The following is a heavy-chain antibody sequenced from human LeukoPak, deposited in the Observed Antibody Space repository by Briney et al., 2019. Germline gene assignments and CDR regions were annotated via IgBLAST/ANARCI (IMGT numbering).Heavy chain of an antibody. CDR1: GGSISSYY. D-gene: IGHD2-2*02. Sequence: SETLSLTCTVSGGSISSYYWSWIRQPAGKGLEWIGRIYTSGSTNYNPSLKSRVTMSVDTSKNQFSLKLSSVTAADTAVYYCARGRYCSSTSCYKGYYYYGMDVWGQGTTVTVSS. V-gene: IGHV4-4*07. CDR3: ARGRYCSSTSCYKGYYYYGMDV. CDR2: IYTSGST. J-gene: IGHJ6*02.